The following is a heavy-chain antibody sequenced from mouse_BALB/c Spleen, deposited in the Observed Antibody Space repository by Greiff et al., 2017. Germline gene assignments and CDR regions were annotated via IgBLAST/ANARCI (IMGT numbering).Heavy chain of an antibody. D-gene: IGHD2-1*01. V-gene: IGHV5-17*02. J-gene: IGHJ4*01. CDR2: ISSGSSTI. Sequence: EVKLVESGGGLVQPGGSRKLSCAASGFTFSSFGMHWVRQAPEKGLEWVAYISSGSSTIYYADTVKGRFTISRDNPKNTLFLQMTSLRSEDTAMYYCASYYGNYDAMDYWGQGTSVTVSS. CDR3: ASYYGNYDAMDY. CDR1: GFTFSSFG.